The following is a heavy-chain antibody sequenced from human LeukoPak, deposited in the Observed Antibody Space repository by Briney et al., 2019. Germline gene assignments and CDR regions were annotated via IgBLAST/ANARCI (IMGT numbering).Heavy chain of an antibody. Sequence: GGSLRLSCAASGFTFDDYTTHWVRQAPGKGLEWVSGIVWNSGSIGYADSVKGRFTISRDNAKNSLYLQMNSLRAEDTALYFCAKDIGSDWYFYFDYWGQGTLVTVSS. CDR2: IVWNSGSI. CDR1: GFTFDDYT. D-gene: IGHD6-19*01. V-gene: IGHV3-9*01. J-gene: IGHJ4*02. CDR3: AKDIGSDWYFYFDY.